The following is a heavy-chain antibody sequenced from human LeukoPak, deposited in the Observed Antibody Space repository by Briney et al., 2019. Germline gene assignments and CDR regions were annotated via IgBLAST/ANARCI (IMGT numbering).Heavy chain of an antibody. CDR3: ARYNLRGYSYDTFDI. CDR1: GFTFSSYS. D-gene: IGHD5-18*01. V-gene: IGHV3-21*05. CDR2: ISSSSSYT. J-gene: IGHJ3*02. Sequence: PGGSLRLSCAASGFTFSSYSMNWVRQAPGKGLEWVSYISSSSSYTNYADSVKGRFTISRDNAKNSLYLQMNSLRAEDTAVYYCARYNLRGYSYDTFDIWGQGTMVTVSS.